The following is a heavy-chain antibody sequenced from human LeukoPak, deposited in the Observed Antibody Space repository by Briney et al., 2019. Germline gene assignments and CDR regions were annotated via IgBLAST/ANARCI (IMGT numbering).Heavy chain of an antibody. CDR1: GGSINEYY. Sequence: SETLSLTFTVSGGSINEYYWNWIRQPPGKGLEWIGYMYHSGSANYNPSLKSRVTISIDTSKTHFSLNLNSVTAADTAMYYCARGLLGVVMNTPGSLDIWGQGTMVTVSS. CDR3: ARGLLGVVMNTPGSLDI. J-gene: IGHJ3*02. CDR2: MYHSGSA. D-gene: IGHD3-3*01. V-gene: IGHV4-59*01.